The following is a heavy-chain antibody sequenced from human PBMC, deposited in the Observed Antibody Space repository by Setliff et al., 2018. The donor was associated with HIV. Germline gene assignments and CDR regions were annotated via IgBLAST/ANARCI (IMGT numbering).Heavy chain of an antibody. CDR1: GYSLTSGYY. Sequence: LSLTCGVSGYSLTSGYYWGWIRQPPGKGLEWIGSIHDSGRTYYNPSLKSRVTISLDTSKNKFSLNLSSVTAADTSVYCATADFPPPSYIWESYRSGAFDIWGQGTMVTVSS. CDR3: ATADFPPPSYIWESYRSGAFDI. J-gene: IGHJ3*02. V-gene: IGHV4-38-2*01. CDR2: IHDSGRT. D-gene: IGHD3-16*02.